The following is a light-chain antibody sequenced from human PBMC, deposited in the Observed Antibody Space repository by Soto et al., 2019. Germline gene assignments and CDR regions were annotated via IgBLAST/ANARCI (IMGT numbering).Light chain of an antibody. CDR1: SSDVGAYNY. CDR2: EVN. CDR3: ASYAGSDTVL. J-gene: IGLJ2*01. Sequence: QPVLTQPPSASGSPGQSVTISCTGTSSDVGAYNYVSWYQQHPGKAPRLMIYEVNKRPSGVPDRFSGSKSGNTASLTVSGLQADDEADYYCASYAGSDTVLFGGGTKVTVL. V-gene: IGLV2-8*01.